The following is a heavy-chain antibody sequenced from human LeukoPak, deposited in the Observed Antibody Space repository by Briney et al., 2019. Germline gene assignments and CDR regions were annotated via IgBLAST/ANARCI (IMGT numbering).Heavy chain of an antibody. Sequence: PGRSLRLSCAASGFTFDDYAMHWVRQAPGKGLEWVPGISWNSGYIGYADSVKGRFTISRDNAKNSLYLQMNSLRAEDTALYYCAKDNCNGGSCFTYFDYWGQGTLVTVSS. CDR3: AKDNCNGGSCFTYFDY. V-gene: IGHV3-9*01. CDR2: ISWNSGYI. CDR1: GFTFDDYA. D-gene: IGHD2-15*01. J-gene: IGHJ4*02.